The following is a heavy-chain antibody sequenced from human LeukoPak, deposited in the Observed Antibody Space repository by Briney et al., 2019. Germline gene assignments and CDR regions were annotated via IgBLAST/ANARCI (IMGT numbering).Heavy chain of an antibody. J-gene: IGHJ5*02. V-gene: IGHV1-69*13. CDR1: GGTFSSYA. CDR3: ARAWAARAWFDP. D-gene: IGHD6-6*01. CDR2: IIPIFGTA. Sequence: SVKVSCKASGGTFSSYAISWVRQAPRQGLEWMGGIIPIFGTANYAQKFQGRVTITADESTSTAYMELSSLRSEDTAVYYCARAWAARAWFDPWGQGTLVTVSS.